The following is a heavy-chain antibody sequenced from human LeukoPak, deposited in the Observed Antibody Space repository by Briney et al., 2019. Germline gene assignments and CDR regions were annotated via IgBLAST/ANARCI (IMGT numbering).Heavy chain of an antibody. V-gene: IGHV3-7*01. CDR3: VREEGY. Sequence: GGSLRLSCAASGFTFSTYWMYWVRQAPGKGLEWVANIKQDGSHKYYVDFVKGRFTISRDNAKNSLYLQMNSLRVEDTAVYYCVREEGYWGQGTLVTVSS. J-gene: IGHJ4*02. CDR2: IKQDGSHK. CDR1: GFTFSTYW.